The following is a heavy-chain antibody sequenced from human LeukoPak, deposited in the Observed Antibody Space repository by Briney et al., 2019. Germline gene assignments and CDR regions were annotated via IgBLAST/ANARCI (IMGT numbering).Heavy chain of an antibody. D-gene: IGHD4-23*01. CDR3: ARDNSIADRGWWFDP. Sequence: ASVKVSCKASGYIFTNHYMHWVRQAPGQGLEWMGLINPSGSSTLYAEKFRGRIIMTRDMSTTTDYMELSSLRSEDTAVYYCARDNSIADRGWWFDPWGQGTLVTVSS. J-gene: IGHJ5*02. CDR2: INPSGSST. V-gene: IGHV1-46*01. CDR1: GYIFTNHY.